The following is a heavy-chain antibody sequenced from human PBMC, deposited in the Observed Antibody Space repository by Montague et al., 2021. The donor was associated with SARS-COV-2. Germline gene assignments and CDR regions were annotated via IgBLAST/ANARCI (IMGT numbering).Heavy chain of an antibody. V-gene: IGHV5-51*01. CDR2: IYPGDSDS. CDR3: ARRGFDTSGYYSYFDY. Sequence: QSGAEVKKPGESLKISCIGSGYSFTKYWIGWVRQMPGKGLEWMGIIYPGDSDSRYSPSFQGQVTISADKSISTAYLQWSSLKASDTAMYYCARRGFDTSGYYSYFDYWGQGTLVTVSS. CDR1: GYSFTKYW. D-gene: IGHD3-22*01. J-gene: IGHJ4*02.